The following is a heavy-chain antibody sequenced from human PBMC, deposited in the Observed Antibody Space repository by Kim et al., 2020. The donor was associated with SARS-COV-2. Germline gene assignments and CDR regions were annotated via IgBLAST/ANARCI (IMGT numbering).Heavy chain of an antibody. V-gene: IGHV4-59*01. CDR3: ARGNLAAAGTPFDD. Sequence: SETLSLTCTVSGGSISSYYWSWLRQPPGKGLEWIGSIYYSGSTNYNPSLKSRATISVDTSKNQFSLKLSSVTAADTAEYYCARGNLAAAGTPFDDWGQGTLVTVSS. CDR2: IYYSGST. D-gene: IGHD6-13*01. CDR1: GGSISSYY. J-gene: IGHJ4*02.